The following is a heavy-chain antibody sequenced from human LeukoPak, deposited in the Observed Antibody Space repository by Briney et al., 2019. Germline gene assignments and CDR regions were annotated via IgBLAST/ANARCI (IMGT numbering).Heavy chain of an antibody. J-gene: IGHJ6*02. CDR3: ARGGGLDV. CDR1: GFTFSSYW. D-gene: IGHD3-16*01. Sequence: GGSLRLSCAASGFTFSSYWMNWARQAPGKGLEWVASINHNGNVNYYVDSVKGRFTISRDSAKNSLYLQMSNLRAEDTAVYFCARGGGLDVWGQGATVTVSS. CDR2: INHNGNVN. V-gene: IGHV3-7*03.